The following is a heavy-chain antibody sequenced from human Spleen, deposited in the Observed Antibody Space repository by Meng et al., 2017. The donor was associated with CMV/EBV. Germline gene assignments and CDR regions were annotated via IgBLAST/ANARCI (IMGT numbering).Heavy chain of an antibody. J-gene: IGHJ6*02. CDR2: ISGSGGTT. CDR1: GFTFSSYA. V-gene: IGHV3-23*01. CDR3: TTTNCSSTSCYSFRYYYYGMDV. D-gene: IGHD2-2*02. Sequence: GESLKISCAASGFTFSSYAMHWVRQAPGKGLEWVSNISGSGGTTYYADSVKGRFTISRDNSKNTLYLQMNSLKTEDTAVYYCTTTNCSSTSCYSFRYYYYGMDVWGQGTTVTVSS.